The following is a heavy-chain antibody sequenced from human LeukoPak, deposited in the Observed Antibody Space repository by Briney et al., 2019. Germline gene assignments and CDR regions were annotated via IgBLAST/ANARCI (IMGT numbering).Heavy chain of an antibody. J-gene: IGHJ4*02. CDR1: GFTFSNYG. CDR2: ISYDGSKK. V-gene: IGHV3-30*03. CDR3: SSGEQQLVVGVIDY. D-gene: IGHD6-13*01. Sequence: GRSLRLSCAASGFTFSNYGMYWVRQAPGKGLEWVAVISYDGSKKYYADSVKGRFTISRDNSKSTLYLQMDTLRAEDTAVYYCSSGEQQLVVGVIDYWGQGTLVTVSS.